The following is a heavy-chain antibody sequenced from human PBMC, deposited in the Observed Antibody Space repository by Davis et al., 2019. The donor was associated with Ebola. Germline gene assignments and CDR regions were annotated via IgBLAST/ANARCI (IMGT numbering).Heavy chain of an antibody. CDR2: INAGNGNT. CDR3: ARADSGYDSSLDY. V-gene: IGHV1-3*01. D-gene: IGHD5-12*01. J-gene: IGHJ4*02. Sequence: AASVKVSCKASGYTFTSYAMHWVRQAPGHRLEWMGWINAGNGNTKYSQKFQGRVTITRDTSASTAYMELSSLRSEDTAVYYCARADSGYDSSLDYWGQGTLVTVSS. CDR1: GYTFTSYA.